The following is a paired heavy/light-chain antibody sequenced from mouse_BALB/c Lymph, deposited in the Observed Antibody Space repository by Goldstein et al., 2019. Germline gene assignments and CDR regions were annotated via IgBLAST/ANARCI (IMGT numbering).Light chain of an antibody. CDR3: QHSRELPYT. V-gene: IGKV3-12*01. CDR1: KSVSTSGYSY. Sequence: DIVLTQSPASLAVSLGQRATISCRASKSVSTSGYSYMHWYQQKPGQPPKLLIYLASNLESGVPASFSGSGSGTDFTLNIHPVEEEDAATYYCQHSRELPYTFGGGTKLEIK. J-gene: IGKJ2*01. CDR2: LAS.
Heavy chain of an antibody. Sequence: QVQLQQSGAELAKPGASVKMSCKASGYTFTSYWMHWVKQRPGQGLEWIGYINPSIGYTEYNQKFKDKATLTADKSSSTAYMQLSSLTSEDSAVYYCARWPYAMDYWGQGTSVTVSS. CDR2: INPSIGYT. V-gene: IGHV1-7*01. CDR3: ARWPYAMDY. CDR1: GYTFTSYW. J-gene: IGHJ4*01.